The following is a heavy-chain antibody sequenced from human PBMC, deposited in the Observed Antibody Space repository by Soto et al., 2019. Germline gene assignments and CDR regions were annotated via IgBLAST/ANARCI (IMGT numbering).Heavy chain of an antibody. CDR2: ISSSGSTI. V-gene: IGHV3-48*03. CDR3: ASSSIAVAGIDFDY. Sequence: GALRLSCAASGFTFSSYEMNWVRQAPGKGLEWVSYISSSGSTIYYADSVKGRFTISRDNAKNSLYLQMNSLRAEDTAVYYCASSSIAVAGIDFDYWGPGTLVTVSS. D-gene: IGHD6-19*01. CDR1: GFTFSSYE. J-gene: IGHJ4*02.